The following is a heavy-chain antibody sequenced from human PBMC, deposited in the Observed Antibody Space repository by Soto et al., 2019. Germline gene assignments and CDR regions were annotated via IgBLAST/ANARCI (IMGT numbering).Heavy chain of an antibody. J-gene: IGHJ6*02. V-gene: IGHV3-48*02. Sequence: EVQLVESGGGLVQPGGSLRLSCAASGFTFSSYSMNWVRQAPGKGLEWVSYISSSSSTIYYADSVKGRFTISRDNAKNSLYLQMNSLRDEDTAVYYCARDGPGDCSSTSCYLIGYYYYYGMDVWGQGTTVTVSS. D-gene: IGHD2-2*01. CDR1: GFTFSSYS. CDR3: ARDGPGDCSSTSCYLIGYYYYYGMDV. CDR2: ISSSSSTI.